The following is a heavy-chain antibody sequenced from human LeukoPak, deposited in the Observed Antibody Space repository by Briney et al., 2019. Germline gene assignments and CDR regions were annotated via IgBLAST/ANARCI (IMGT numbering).Heavy chain of an antibody. CDR2: IKQDGSEK. CDR3: AREDRGKHSGSYSH. V-gene: IGHV3-7*01. J-gene: IGHJ4*02. D-gene: IGHD1-26*01. CDR1: GFTFSSYW. Sequence: GGSLRLSCAASGFTFSSYWMSWVRQAPGKGLEWVANIKQDGSEKYYVDSVKGRFTISRDNAKNSLYLQMNSLRAGDTAVYYCAREDRGKHSGSYSHWGQGTLVTVSS.